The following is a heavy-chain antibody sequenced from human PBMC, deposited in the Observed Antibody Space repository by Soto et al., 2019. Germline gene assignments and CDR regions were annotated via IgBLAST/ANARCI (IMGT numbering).Heavy chain of an antibody. CDR1: GFTFSSYG. CDR2: ISYDGSNK. Sequence: QVQLVESGGGVVQPGRSLRLSCAASGFTFSSYGMHWVRQAPGKGLEWVAVISYDGSNKYYADSVKGRFTISRDNSKNTLYLQMNSLGAEDTAVYYCAKPPDYGDYVGAVAFDIWGQGTMVTVSS. V-gene: IGHV3-30*18. D-gene: IGHD4-17*01. J-gene: IGHJ3*02. CDR3: AKPPDYGDYVGAVAFDI.